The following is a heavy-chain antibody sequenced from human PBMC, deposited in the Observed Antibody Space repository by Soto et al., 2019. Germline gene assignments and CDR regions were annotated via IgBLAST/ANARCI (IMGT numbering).Heavy chain of an antibody. Sequence: PSETLSLTCTVSGGSISSGGYYWSWIRQHPGKGLEWIGYIYYSGSTYYNPSLKSRVTISVDTSKNQFSLKLSSVTAADTAVYYCAREFVVAANWSEPWGQGTLVTVSS. J-gene: IGHJ5*02. CDR3: AREFVVAANWSEP. V-gene: IGHV4-31*03. D-gene: IGHD2-15*01. CDR1: GGSISSGGYY. CDR2: IYYSGST.